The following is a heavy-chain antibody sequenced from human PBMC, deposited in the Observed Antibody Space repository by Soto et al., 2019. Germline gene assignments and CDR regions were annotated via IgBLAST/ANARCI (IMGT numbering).Heavy chain of an antibody. CDR1: GFTFSSYG. V-gene: IGHV3-33*01. Sequence: QVQLVESGGGVVQPGRSLRLSCAASGFTFSSYGMHWVRHAPGKGLVWVAVIWYDGSNKYYADSVKGRFTISRDNSKNTLYLQMNSLRAEDTAVYYCARDGYGSGSYYIDYWGQGTLVTVSS. CDR2: IWYDGSNK. D-gene: IGHD3-10*01. J-gene: IGHJ4*02. CDR3: ARDGYGSGSYYIDY.